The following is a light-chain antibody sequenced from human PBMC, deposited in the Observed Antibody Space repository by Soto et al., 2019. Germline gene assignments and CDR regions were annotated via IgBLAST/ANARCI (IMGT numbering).Light chain of an antibody. CDR2: EVA. J-gene: IGLJ2*01. CDR1: STDPXXXXL. CDR3: CSRL. V-gene: IGLV2-23*02. Sequence: QSALTQPASVSGSPGQSIXXSCTGTSTDPXXXXLVSWYQQHPGKAPQLIIYEVAKRPSGVSARFSGSQSGDTASLTISGLQAADEAYYYCCSRLFGGGTKLTVL.